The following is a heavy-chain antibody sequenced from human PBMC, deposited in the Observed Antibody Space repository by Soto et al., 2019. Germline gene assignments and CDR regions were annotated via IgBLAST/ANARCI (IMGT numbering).Heavy chain of an antibody. CDR1: GFTFSNYG. D-gene: IGHD3-3*01. CDR3: AKDSHYDFGLDV. CDR2: ISYDGRSK. Sequence: PGGSLRLSCAASGFTFSNYGMHWVRQAPGKGLAWVAVISYDGRSKYYANSVKGRFTISRDNSWNTLYLQMNSLRAEDTAVYYCAKDSHYDFGLDVWGKGTTVTVS. V-gene: IGHV3-30*18. J-gene: IGHJ6*03.